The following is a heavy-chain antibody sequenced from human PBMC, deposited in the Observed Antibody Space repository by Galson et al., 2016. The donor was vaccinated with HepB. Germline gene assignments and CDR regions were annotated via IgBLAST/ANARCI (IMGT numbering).Heavy chain of an antibody. CDR2: INSDGSSI. J-gene: IGHJ6*02. CDR1: GFPFSRYW. V-gene: IGHV3-74*01. D-gene: IGHD4-17*01. Sequence: SLRLSCAASGFPFSRYWMHWVRQAPGKGLVWVSRINSDGSSIIYADSVRGRFSISRDNAKNTLYLQMNSLRAEDTALYYCVREDYGDDPVYYYYYGMDVWGQGTTVSVSS. CDR3: VREDYGDDPVYYYYYGMDV.